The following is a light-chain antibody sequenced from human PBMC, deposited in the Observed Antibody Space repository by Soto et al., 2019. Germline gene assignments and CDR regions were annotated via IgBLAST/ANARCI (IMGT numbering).Light chain of an antibody. CDR3: SSYTSASTPL. J-gene: IGLJ3*02. V-gene: IGLV2-14*01. CDR2: DVS. Sequence: QSVLTQPASVSGSPGQSITISCTGTGSDVGGYNYVSWYQQHPGKAPKVMIYDVSNRPSGVSNRFSGSKSGNTASLTISGLQAEDEADYYCSSYTSASTPLFGGGTKVTVL. CDR1: GSDVGGYNY.